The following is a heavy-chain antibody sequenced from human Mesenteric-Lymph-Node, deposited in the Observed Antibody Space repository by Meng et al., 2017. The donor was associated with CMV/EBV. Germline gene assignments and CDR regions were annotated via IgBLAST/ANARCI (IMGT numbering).Heavy chain of an antibody. Sequence: SLKISCAASGFTFSSYEMNWVRQAPGKGLEWVSYISSSGTTIYYVNSVKGRFTVSRDNSKNTLYLQMNSLRAEDTAVYYCARASEPYSSGWYDWFDPWGQGTLVTVSS. J-gene: IGHJ5*02. CDR1: GFTFSSYE. CDR2: ISSSGTTI. V-gene: IGHV3-48*03. D-gene: IGHD6-19*01. CDR3: ARASEPYSSGWYDWFDP.